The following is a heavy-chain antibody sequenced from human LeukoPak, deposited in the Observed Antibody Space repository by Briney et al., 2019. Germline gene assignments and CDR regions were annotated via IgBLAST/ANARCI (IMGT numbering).Heavy chain of an antibody. D-gene: IGHD3-22*01. CDR2: IWYDGSNK. V-gene: IGHV3-33*01. J-gene: IGHJ4*02. Sequence: GRSLRLSCAASGFTFSSYGVHWVRQAPGKGLEWVAVIWYDGSNKYYADSVKGRFTISRDDSRNTAYLQMNSLKTEDTAVYYCSWHSYDSSGYYYFDYWGQGTLVTVSS. CDR3: SWHSYDSSGYYYFDY. CDR1: GFTFSSYG.